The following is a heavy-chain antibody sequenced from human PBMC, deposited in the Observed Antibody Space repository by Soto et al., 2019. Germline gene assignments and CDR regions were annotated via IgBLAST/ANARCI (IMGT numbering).Heavy chain of an antibody. V-gene: IGHV4-34*01. CDR3: ASGKTRTARPSLRYYYYGMDV. CDR1: GGSFSGYY. D-gene: IGHD6-6*01. Sequence: SETLSLTCTIYGGSFSGYYWTWIRQPPGKGLEWIGEINHSGTTNYSPSLKRRVSISVDTSKDKFSLNLSSVTAADTAVYYCASGKTRTARPSLRYYYYGMDVWGQGTTVTVSS. CDR2: INHSGTT. J-gene: IGHJ6*02.